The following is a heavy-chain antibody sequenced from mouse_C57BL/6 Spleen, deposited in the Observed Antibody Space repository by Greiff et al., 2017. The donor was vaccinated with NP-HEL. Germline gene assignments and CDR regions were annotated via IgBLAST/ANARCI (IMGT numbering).Heavy chain of an antibody. CDR1: GYTFTSYW. D-gene: IGHD2-4*01. CDR3: AKHDYGFDY. CDR2: IDPSDSYT. V-gene: IGHV1-50*01. Sequence: VQLQQPGAELVKPGASVKLSCKASGYTFTSYWMQWVKQRPGQGLEWIGEIDPSDSYTNYNQKFKGKATLTVDTSSSTAYMQLSSLTSEDSAVYYCAKHDYGFDYWGQGTTLTVSS. J-gene: IGHJ2*01.